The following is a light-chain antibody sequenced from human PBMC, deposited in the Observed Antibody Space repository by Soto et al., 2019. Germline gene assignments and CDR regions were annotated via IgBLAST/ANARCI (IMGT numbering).Light chain of an antibody. Sequence: QSVLTQPPSVSGSPGQTVTISCTGSSCNIGAGYDVHWYQQVPGTAPKLVLYSNTARPSGAPDRFSGSRSGSSASLAITVLHSQEDAENHCQSYVRILTGSAFETGTKVTAL. CDR1: SCNIGAGYD. V-gene: IGLV1-40*01. CDR2: SNT. J-gene: IGLJ1*01. CDR3: QSYVRILTGSA.